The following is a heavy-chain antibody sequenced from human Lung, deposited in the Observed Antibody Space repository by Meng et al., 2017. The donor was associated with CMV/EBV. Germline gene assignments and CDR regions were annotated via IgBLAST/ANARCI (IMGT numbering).Heavy chain of an antibody. CDR3: AKEPTYQRYSGSYLDY. Sequence: GGSLRLXCAASGFTFSSYAMTWVRQAPGKGLEWVSVISGGGGTTDFADSVKGRFTISRDNSKNTLYLQMYSLRAEDTAVYYCAKEPTYQRYSGSYLDYWGQGKXVXVSS. D-gene: IGHD1-26*01. CDR1: GFTFSSYA. CDR2: ISGGGGTT. J-gene: IGHJ4*02. V-gene: IGHV3-23*01.